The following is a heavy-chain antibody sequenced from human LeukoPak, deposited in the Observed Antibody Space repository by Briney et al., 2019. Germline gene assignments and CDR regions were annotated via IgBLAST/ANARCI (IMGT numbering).Heavy chain of an antibody. Sequence: PGGSLRLSCAASGFTFSSYAMSWVRQAPGKGLEWVSAISGSGGSTYYADSVKGRFTISRDNSKNTLYLQMNSLRAEDTAVYYCAKDPEYSNGWYDEKFDYWGQGTLVTVSS. CDR2: ISGSGGST. J-gene: IGHJ4*02. D-gene: IGHD6-19*01. V-gene: IGHV3-23*01. CDR1: GFTFSSYA. CDR3: AKDPEYSNGWYDEKFDY.